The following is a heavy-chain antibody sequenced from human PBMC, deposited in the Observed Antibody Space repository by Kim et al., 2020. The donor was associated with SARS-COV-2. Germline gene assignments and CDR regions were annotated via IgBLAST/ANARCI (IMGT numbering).Heavy chain of an antibody. J-gene: IGHJ4*02. CDR1: GFTFRDHG. Sequence: GGSLRLSCAASGFTFRDHGMTWVRQAPGKGLEWVAAIGFDGIPRYADSVGGRRTISRDNSNSTLHLHLNSLRIDDEAADYCSKEIRPNTYLGLGTLVTDS. V-gene: IGHV3-23*01. CDR3: SKEIRPNTY. CDR2: IGFDGIP.